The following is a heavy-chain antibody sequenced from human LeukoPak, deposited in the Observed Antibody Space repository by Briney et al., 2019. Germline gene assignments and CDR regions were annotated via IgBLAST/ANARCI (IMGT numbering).Heavy chain of an antibody. CDR2: ITGGGGST. CDR3: AKGSASARPSYFDS. D-gene: IGHD2-15*01. V-gene: IGHV3-23*01. Sequence: GGSLRLSCAASGFTFSRYAMSWVRQAPGKGLEWVSAITGGGGSTYHADSVKGRFTISRDNSQNTLFLQMSSLRAEDSAIFYCAKGSASARPSYFDSWGQGILVTVSS. CDR1: GFTFSRYA. J-gene: IGHJ4*02.